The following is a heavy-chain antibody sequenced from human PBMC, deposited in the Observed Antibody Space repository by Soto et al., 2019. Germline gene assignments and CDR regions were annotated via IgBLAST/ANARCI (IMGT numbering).Heavy chain of an antibody. J-gene: IGHJ6*02. Sequence: ASVKVSCKASGYIFTSYALHWVRPAPGQRLGWMGRINAGNGNTKYSQKFQGRVRITRDTSASTAYIELSSLRSEDTAVYYCASEKLATGDYYYYGMDVWGQGTTVTVSS. D-gene: IGHD6-6*01. CDR3: ASEKLATGDYYYYGMDV. CDR1: GYIFTSYA. V-gene: IGHV1-3*01. CDR2: INAGNGNT.